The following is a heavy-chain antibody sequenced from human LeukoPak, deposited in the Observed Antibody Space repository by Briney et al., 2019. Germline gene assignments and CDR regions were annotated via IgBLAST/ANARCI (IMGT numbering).Heavy chain of an antibody. CDR2: INPNSGET. CDR1: GYTFTDYY. CDR3: ARDRDYSNTERGFDY. Sequence: ASVKVSCKTPGYTFTDYYIHWVRQAPGQGLEWMGWINPNSGETNSAQKFQGRVTMTGDTSISTAYMELRRVTSDDTAVYYCARDRDYSNTERGFDYWGQGILVTVSS. V-gene: IGHV1-2*02. D-gene: IGHD4-11*01. J-gene: IGHJ4*02.